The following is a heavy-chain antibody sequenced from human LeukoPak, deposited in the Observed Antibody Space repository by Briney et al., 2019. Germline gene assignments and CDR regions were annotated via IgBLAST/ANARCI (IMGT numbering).Heavy chain of an antibody. J-gene: IGHJ6*02. Sequence: SGGSLRLSCATSGLTFINAWMSWVRQAPGKGLEWVGRIKSKTDGGTTDYAAPVKGRFTISRDDSKNTLYLQMNSLKTEDTAVYYCTTERVRRWNGNYYYGMDVWGQGTTVTVSS. D-gene: IGHD1-1*01. CDR3: TTERVRRWNGNYYYGMDV. CDR1: GLTFINAW. CDR2: IKSKTDGGTT. V-gene: IGHV3-15*01.